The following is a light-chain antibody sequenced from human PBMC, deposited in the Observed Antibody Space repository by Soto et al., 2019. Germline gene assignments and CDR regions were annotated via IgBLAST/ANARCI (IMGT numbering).Light chain of an antibody. Sequence: QSVLTQPASVSGSPGQSITISCTGTSSDVGSYNLVSWYQQHPGKASKLMIYEVSKRPSGVSNRFSGSKSGNTASLTISGLQAEDEADYYCCSYAGSSSWVFGGGTKVTVL. CDR3: CSYAGSSSWV. V-gene: IGLV2-23*02. J-gene: IGLJ3*02. CDR1: SSDVGSYNL. CDR2: EVS.